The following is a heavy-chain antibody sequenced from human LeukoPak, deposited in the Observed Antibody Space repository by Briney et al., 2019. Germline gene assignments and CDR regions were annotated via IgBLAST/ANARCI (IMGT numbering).Heavy chain of an antibody. J-gene: IGHJ5*02. CDR1: GYTLNELS. V-gene: IGHV1-24*01. Sequence: ASVKVSCKVSGYTLNELSMHWVRQSPGKGLEWMGGFDVAETDTIYAQKFQGRVTMTEDTSTDTAYMELNSLSSEDTAVYYCARDMIPGLHPGTHYYDSSGYYGGENWFDPWGQGTLVTVSS. CDR2: FDVAETDT. CDR3: ARDMIPGLHPGTHYYDSSGYYGGENWFDP. D-gene: IGHD3-22*01.